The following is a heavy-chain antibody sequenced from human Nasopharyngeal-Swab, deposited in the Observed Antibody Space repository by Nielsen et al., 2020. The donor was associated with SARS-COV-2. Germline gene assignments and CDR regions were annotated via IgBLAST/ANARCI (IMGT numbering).Heavy chain of an antibody. V-gene: IGHV3-23*01. D-gene: IGHD6-6*01. CDR1: GFPFSSYA. J-gene: IGHJ4*02. CDR2: ISGSGGST. CDR3: AKATTSSSFDS. Sequence: GESLKISCAASGFPFSSYAVSWVRQAPGKGLEWVSAISGSGGSTYYADSVKGRFTISRDNSKNTLYLQMNSLRAEDTAVYYCAKATTSSSFDSWGQGTLVTVSS.